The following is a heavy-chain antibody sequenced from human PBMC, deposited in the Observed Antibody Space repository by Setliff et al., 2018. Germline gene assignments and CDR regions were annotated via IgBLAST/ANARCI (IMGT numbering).Heavy chain of an antibody. V-gene: IGHV4-39*07. Sequence: PLETLSLTCTVSGGSISSSSYYWGWIRQPPGKGLEWVGSIYYSGSTYYNPSLKSRVTISVDTSKNQFSLKLSSVTAADTAVYYCARERMYYNFWSGYSDYWGQGTLVTVSS. J-gene: IGHJ4*02. CDR1: GGSISSSSYY. D-gene: IGHD3-3*01. CDR3: ARERMYYNFWSGYSDY. CDR2: IYYSGST.